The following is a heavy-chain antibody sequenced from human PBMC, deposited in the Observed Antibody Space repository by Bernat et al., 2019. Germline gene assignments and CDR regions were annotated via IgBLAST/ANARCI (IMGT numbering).Heavy chain of an antibody. CDR2: IYYSGRT. CDR3: ARLLYDRSGYYYFDN. D-gene: IGHD3-22*01. CDR1: GGSISTSSYY. V-gene: IGHV4-39*01. Sequence: QLQLQESGPGLVKPSETLSLTCTVSGGSISTSSYYWGWIRQPPGKGLEWIGSIYYSGRTYDNPSLKSRVTISVDTSKNQFSLKLRFVTAADTAVYYCARLLYDRSGYYYFDNWGQGTLVTVSS. J-gene: IGHJ4*02.